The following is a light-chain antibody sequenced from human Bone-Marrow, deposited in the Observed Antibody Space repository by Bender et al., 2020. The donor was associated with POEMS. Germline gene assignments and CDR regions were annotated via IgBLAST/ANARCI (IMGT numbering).Light chain of an antibody. CDR2: NNS. V-gene: IGLV1-44*01. CDR1: SSKFGSYP. Sequence: QSVLTQPPSASGTPGQRVTISCSGSSSKFGSYPVNWYQQLPGAAPKLVIFNNSQRPSGVPDRFCGSNSGTSASLAISGLLSDDEADFSCATWDDSLNGWVFGGGTKLTVL. CDR3: ATWDDSLNGWV. J-gene: IGLJ3*02.